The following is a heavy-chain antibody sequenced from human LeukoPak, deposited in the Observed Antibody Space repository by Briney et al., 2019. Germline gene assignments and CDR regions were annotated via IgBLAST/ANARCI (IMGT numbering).Heavy chain of an antibody. V-gene: IGHV3-23*01. Sequence: GGSLRLSCVTSGFTFSSCVMAWVRQAPGKGLEWVSSISASGNSPYYADSVKGRFTISRDNSMNTLSLQMNSLRVDDTALYYCVQRDCPTTYCYGLDFWGQGTLVTVSS. CDR1: GFTFSSCV. J-gene: IGHJ4*02. CDR3: VQRDCPTTYCYGLDF. D-gene: IGHD2-2*01. CDR2: ISASGNSP.